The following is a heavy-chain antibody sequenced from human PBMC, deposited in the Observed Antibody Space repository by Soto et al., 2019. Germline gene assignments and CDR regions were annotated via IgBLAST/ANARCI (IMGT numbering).Heavy chain of an antibody. Sequence: QVQLQESGPGLVKPSQTLSLTCTVSGGSISSGDYYWSWIRQPPGKGLEWIGYIYYSGSTYYNPSLKSRVTISVDTSKSRFSLKLSSVTAADTAVYYCARDRGYHLNWFDPWGQGTLVTVSS. J-gene: IGHJ5*02. D-gene: IGHD5-18*01. CDR3: ARDRGYHLNWFDP. CDR1: GGSISSGDYY. CDR2: IYYSGST. V-gene: IGHV4-30-4*01.